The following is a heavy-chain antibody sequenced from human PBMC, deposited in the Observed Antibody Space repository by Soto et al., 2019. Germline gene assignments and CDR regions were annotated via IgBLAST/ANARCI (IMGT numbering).Heavy chain of an antibody. J-gene: IGHJ4*02. V-gene: IGHV3-64*02. D-gene: IGHD6-19*01. CDR3: ARVGVAGSFDY. Sequence: EVQLVESGEGFVQPGGSLRLSCAASGFTFSSYAMHWVRQAPGKGLEYVSAISSNGGSTYYADSVKGRFTISRDNSKNTLYLQMGSLRAEDMAVYYCARVGVAGSFDYWGQGTLVTVSS. CDR2: ISSNGGST. CDR1: GFTFSSYA.